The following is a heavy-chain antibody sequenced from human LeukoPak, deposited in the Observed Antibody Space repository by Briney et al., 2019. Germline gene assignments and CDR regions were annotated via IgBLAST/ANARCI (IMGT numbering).Heavy chain of an antibody. CDR3: ARGSVYYDSSGQFDY. D-gene: IGHD3-22*01. CDR1: GGTFSSYA. J-gene: IGHJ4*02. CDR2: IIPIFGTA. Sequence: SVKVSCKASGGTFSSYAISWVRQAPGQGLEWMGRIIPIFGTANYAQKFQGRVTITADESTSTAYMELSSLRSEDTAVYYCARGSVYYDSSGQFDYWGQGSLVTVSS. V-gene: IGHV1-69*13.